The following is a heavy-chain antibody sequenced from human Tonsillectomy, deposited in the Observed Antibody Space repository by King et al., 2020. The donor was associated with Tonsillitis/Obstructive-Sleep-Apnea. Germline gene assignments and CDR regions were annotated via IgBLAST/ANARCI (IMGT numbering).Heavy chain of an antibody. CDR2: IFYIWAT. CDR3: ARPDYYYYYMDV. Sequence: LQLQESGPGLVKPSETLSLTCTVSGGSISSSSFYWAWIRQPPGKGLEWLGCIFYIWATYYNPSLKSRVTISVDTSRNQFSLSLRSVTAADTAIYYCARPDYYYYYMDVWGKGTTVTVSS. V-gene: IGHV4-39*01. J-gene: IGHJ6*03. CDR1: GGSISSSSFY.